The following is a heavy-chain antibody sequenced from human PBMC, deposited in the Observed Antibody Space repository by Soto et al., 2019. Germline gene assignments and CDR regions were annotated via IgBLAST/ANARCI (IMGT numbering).Heavy chain of an antibody. CDR2: IYYSGTT. D-gene: IGHD1-26*01. CDR1: GDSLTSSNNY. J-gene: IGHJ5*02. Sequence: SETLSLTCTVSGDSLTSSNNYWGWIRQSPGQGLEWIGAIYYSGTTYYNPSLKSRVTISVDTSRNQLSLNLTSVTAADTAVYYCARRATGREVGPWGQGTLVTVSS. CDR3: ARRATGREVGP. V-gene: IGHV4-39*01.